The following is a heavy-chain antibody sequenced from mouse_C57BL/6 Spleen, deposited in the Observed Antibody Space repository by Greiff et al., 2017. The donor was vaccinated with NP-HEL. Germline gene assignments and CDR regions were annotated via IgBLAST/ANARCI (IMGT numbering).Heavy chain of an antibody. CDR3: AREITTVARFDY. D-gene: IGHD1-1*01. J-gene: IGHJ2*01. CDR1: GYAFSSSW. Sequence: VQLQESGPELVKPGASVKISCKASGYAFSSSWMNWVKQRPGKGLEWIGRIYPGDGDTNYNGKFKGKATLTADKSSSTAYMQLSSLTSEDSAVYFCAREITTVARFDYWGQGTTLTVSS. CDR2: IYPGDGDT. V-gene: IGHV1-82*01.